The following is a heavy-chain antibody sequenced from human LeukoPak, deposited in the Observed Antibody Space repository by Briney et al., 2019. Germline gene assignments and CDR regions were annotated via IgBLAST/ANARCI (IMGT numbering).Heavy chain of an antibody. CDR1: GGTFSSYA. J-gene: IGHJ6*03. CDR3: ARVVIIWGYYYYMDV. CDR2: IIPIFGTA. D-gene: IGHD3-3*01. Sequence: AASVKVSCKASGGTFSSYAISWVRQAPGQGLEWMGGIIPIFGTANYEQKFQGRVTITTDESTSTAYMELSSLRSEDTAVYYCARVVIIWGYYYYMDVWGKGTTVTVSS. V-gene: IGHV1-69*05.